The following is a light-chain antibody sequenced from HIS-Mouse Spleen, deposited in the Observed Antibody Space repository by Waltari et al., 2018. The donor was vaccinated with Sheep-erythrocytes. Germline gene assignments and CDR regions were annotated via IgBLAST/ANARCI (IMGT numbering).Light chain of an antibody. CDR3: QAWDSSTAWNVV. J-gene: IGLJ2*01. CDR2: EVS. Sequence: QSALTQPPSASGSPGQSVTISCTGTSSDVGGYNYVSLYQQHPGKAPKLLIYEVSKRPSGVPDRFSDSKSGNTASLTVSGLQAMDEADYYCQAWDSSTAWNVVFGGGTKLTVL. CDR1: SSDVGGYNY. V-gene: IGLV2-8*01.